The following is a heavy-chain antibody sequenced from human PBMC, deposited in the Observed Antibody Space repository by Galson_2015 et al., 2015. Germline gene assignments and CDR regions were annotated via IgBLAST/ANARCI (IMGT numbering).Heavy chain of an antibody. D-gene: IGHD3-22*01. CDR1: GFTFSSYW. CDR2: IKQDGSTK. CDR3: ARAGDSSGSYRGHSDY. J-gene: IGHJ4*02. Sequence: SLRLSCAASGFTFSSYWMTWVRQAPGKGLEWVASIKQDGSTKYYMDSVRGRFTISRDNPKNSLYLQMNSLGAEDTAVYYCARAGDSSGSYRGHSDYWGQGTLVTVSS. V-gene: IGHV3-7*03.